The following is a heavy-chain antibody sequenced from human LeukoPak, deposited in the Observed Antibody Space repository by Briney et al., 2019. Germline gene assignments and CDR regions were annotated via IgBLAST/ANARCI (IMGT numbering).Heavy chain of an antibody. Sequence: PSETLSLTCAVSGGSISSGGYSWSWIRQPPGKGLEWIGYIYHSGSTYYNPSLKSRVTISVDRSKNQFSLRLSSVTAADTAVYYCARDILLEDAFDIWGQGTMVIVSS. CDR2: IYHSGST. J-gene: IGHJ3*02. V-gene: IGHV4-30-2*01. CDR1: GGSISSGGYS. CDR3: ARDILLEDAFDI. D-gene: IGHD1-1*01.